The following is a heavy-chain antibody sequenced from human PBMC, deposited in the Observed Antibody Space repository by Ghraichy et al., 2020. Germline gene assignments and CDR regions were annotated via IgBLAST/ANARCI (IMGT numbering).Heavy chain of an antibody. CDR3: ARSEHSTYYYDSSGLDY. Sequence: LSLTCAASGFTFSSYDMHWVRQATGKGLEWVSAIGTAGDTYYPGSVKGRFTISRENAKNSLYLQMNSLRAGDTAVYYCARSEHSTYYYDSSGLDYWGQGTLVTVSS. CDR2: IGTAGDT. J-gene: IGHJ4*02. CDR1: GFTFSSYD. V-gene: IGHV3-13*01. D-gene: IGHD3-22*01.